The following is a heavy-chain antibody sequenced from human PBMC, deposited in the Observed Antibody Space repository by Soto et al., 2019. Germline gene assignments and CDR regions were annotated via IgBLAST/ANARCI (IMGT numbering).Heavy chain of an antibody. J-gene: IGHJ4*02. CDR3: ARGSTSKFIY. V-gene: IGHV4-39*07. Sequence: PSETLSLTCTVSGGSISSSSYYWGWIRQPPGKGLEWIGSIYYSGSTYDNPSLKSRVTISVDTSKNQFSLKLSSVTPADTAVYYCARGSTSKFIYWGQGTLVTVS. D-gene: IGHD3-10*01. CDR2: IYYSGST. CDR1: GGSISSSSYY.